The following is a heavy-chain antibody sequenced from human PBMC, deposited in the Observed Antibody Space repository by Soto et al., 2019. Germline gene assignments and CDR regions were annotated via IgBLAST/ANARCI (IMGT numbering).Heavy chain of an antibody. CDR2: ISAYNCNT. CDR1: GYTFSTYG. Sequence: QVQLVQSGAEVKKPGASVKVSCKASGYTFSTYGLIWVRQAPGQGLEWMGWISAYNCNTNYAQKHQGRVIMTTDTSTSTAYMELRSLRSDDTAVYYCARDSPPADYWGQGTLVTVSS. CDR3: ARDSPPADY. V-gene: IGHV1-18*01. J-gene: IGHJ4*02.